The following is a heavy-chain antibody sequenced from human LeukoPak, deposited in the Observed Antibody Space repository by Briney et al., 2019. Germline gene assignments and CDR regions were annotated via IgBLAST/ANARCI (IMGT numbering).Heavy chain of an antibody. V-gene: IGHV3-30*02. CDR3: ARGHDIVVVPAAPMGHYMDV. J-gene: IGHJ6*03. D-gene: IGHD2-2*01. Sequence: PGGSLRLSCAASGFTFSSYGMHWVRQAPGKGLEWVAFIRYDGSNKYYADSVKGRFTISRDNSKNTLYLQMNSLRAEDTAVYYCARGHDIVVVPAAPMGHYMDVWGKGTTVTVSS. CDR2: IRYDGSNK. CDR1: GFTFSSYG.